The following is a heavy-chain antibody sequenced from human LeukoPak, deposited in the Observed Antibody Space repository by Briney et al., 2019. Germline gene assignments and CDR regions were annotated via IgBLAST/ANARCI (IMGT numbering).Heavy chain of an antibody. CDR1: GFTFSTYA. Sequence: PGGSLRLSRAASGFTFSTYAVSWVRQAPGKGLEWVSAISDSGISTYCADSVKGRFTISRDNSKNTLYLQMNSLRAEDTAVYYCAKDQTYYYDSSGYWWGQGTLVTVSS. J-gene: IGHJ4*02. V-gene: IGHV3-23*01. CDR3: AKDQTYYYDSSGYW. CDR2: ISDSGIST. D-gene: IGHD3-22*01.